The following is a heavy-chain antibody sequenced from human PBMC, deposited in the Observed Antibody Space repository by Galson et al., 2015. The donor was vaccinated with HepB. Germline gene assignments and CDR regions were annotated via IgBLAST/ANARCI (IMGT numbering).Heavy chain of an antibody. CDR2: IYSGGST. Sequence: SLRLSCAASGFTVSSNHMSWVRQAPGKGLEWVSIIYSGGSTYYADSVKGRFTISISSHNSKNTLYLQMNSLRAEDTAVYYCARDLSFWGQGTMVSVSS. J-gene: IGHJ3*01. CDR1: GFTVSSNH. V-gene: IGHV3-53*01. CDR3: ARDLSF.